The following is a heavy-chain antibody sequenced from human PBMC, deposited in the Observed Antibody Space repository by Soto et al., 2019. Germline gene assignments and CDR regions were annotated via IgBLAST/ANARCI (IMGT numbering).Heavy chain of an antibody. Sequence: PSDTLSLTCLCSADSVTRGSYYLPWIRPPPGKGLEWIGEINHSGSTNYNPSLKSRVTISVDTSKNQFSLKLSSVTAADTAVYYCARARYITFWGVIYRSPFYYYSGMDGWGQGTKVT. CDR2: INHSGST. V-gene: IGHV4-61*01. D-gene: IGHD3-16*02. CDR3: ARARYITFWGVIYRSPFYYYSGMDG. J-gene: IGHJ6*02. CDR1: ADSVTRGSYY.